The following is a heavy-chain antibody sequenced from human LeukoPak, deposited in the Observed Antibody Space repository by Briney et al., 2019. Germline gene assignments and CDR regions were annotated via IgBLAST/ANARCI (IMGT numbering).Heavy chain of an antibody. V-gene: IGHV4-39*01. D-gene: IGHD6-6*01. Sequence: SETLSLTCTVSGGSISRSSYYWGWIRQPPGKGLEWIGSIYYSGSTYYNPSLKSRVTISVDTSKNQFSLKLSSVTAADTAVYYCARHTTDVKIGPGARYQYYFDYWGQGTLVTVSS. CDR1: GGSISRSSYY. CDR2: IYYSGST. CDR3: ARHTTDVKIGPGARYQYYFDY. J-gene: IGHJ4*02.